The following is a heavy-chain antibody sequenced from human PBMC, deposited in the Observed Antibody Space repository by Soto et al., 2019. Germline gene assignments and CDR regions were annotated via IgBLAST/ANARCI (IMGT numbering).Heavy chain of an antibody. J-gene: IGHJ6*02. CDR2: IHPGESDT. V-gene: IGHV5-51*01. CDR3: ARHEATYYNFYGMDV. CDR1: GYSFTTYC. Sequence: PGESLKISCKSYGYSFTTYCIAWVRQMPGKGLEWMGSIHPGESDTRYSPSFQGQVTISADRSITTAYLQWSSLKASDTAMYYCARHEATYYNFYGMDVWGQGTTVTVSS.